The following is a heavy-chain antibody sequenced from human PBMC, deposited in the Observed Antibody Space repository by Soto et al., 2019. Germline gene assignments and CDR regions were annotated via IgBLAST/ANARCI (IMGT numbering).Heavy chain of an antibody. CDR3: ARAGVSGWYFDY. CDR2: IYYSGST. J-gene: IGHJ4*02. V-gene: IGHV4-30-4*02. CDR1: GGSISSGDYY. Sequence: PSETLSLTCTVSGGSISSGDYYWSWIRQPPGKGLEWIGYIYYSGSTYYNPSLKSRVTISVDTSKNQFSLKLSSVTAADTAVYYCARAGVSGWYFDYWGQGNLVTVSS. D-gene: IGHD6-19*01.